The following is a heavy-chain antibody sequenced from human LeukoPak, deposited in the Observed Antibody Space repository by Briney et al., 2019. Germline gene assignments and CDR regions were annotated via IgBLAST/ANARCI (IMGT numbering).Heavy chain of an antibody. CDR3: ARESYSSSWYRLSYFDY. Sequence: GGSLRLSCAASGFTVSSNYMSWVRQAPGKGLEWVSVIYSGGSTYYADSVKGRFTISRDNSKNTPYLQMNSLRAEDTAVYYCARESYSSSWYRLSYFDYWGQGTLVTVSS. J-gene: IGHJ4*02. CDR2: IYSGGST. CDR1: GFTVSSNY. D-gene: IGHD6-13*01. V-gene: IGHV3-53*01.